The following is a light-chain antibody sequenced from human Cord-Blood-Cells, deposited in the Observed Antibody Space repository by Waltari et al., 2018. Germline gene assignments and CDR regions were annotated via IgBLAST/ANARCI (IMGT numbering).Light chain of an antibody. CDR2: EGS. Sequence: QSALTQPASVSGSPGQSITISCTGTSSDVGSYNLASWYQHHPGKAPNLMIYEGSKRPSGVSNRFSGSKSGKPASLTISGLQAEDGADYYCCSYAGSSTFVVFGGGTKLTVL. V-gene: IGLV2-23*03. J-gene: IGLJ2*01. CDR1: SSDVGSYNL. CDR3: CSYAGSSTFVV.